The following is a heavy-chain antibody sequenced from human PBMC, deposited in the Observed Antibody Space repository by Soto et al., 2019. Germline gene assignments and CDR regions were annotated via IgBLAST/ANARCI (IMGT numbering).Heavy chain of an antibody. V-gene: IGHV1-46*01. J-gene: IGHJ5*02. Sequence: SVRASCKASGYTFTSYYTHWARQAPGQGHEGIGIINPGGGSTSYAQNFQGRVTMPRDASTSTVYRELSSLRSQATAVYYSARDRNWVYSDSSGPNNWFDPWGQETLLTVSS. CDR3: ARDRNWVYSDSSGPNNWFDP. CDR2: INPGGGST. D-gene: IGHD3-22*01. CDR1: GYTFTSYY.